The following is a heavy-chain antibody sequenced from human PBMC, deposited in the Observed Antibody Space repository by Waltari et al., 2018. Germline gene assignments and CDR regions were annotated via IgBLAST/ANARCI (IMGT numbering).Heavy chain of an antibody. V-gene: IGHV2-5*01. CDR1: GFSLSTSGVG. D-gene: IGHD3-10*01. J-gene: IGHJ4*02. CDR3: AHRLAVRGFGLGYFDY. Sequence: QITLKESGPTLVKPTQTLTLTCTFSGFSLSTSGVGVGWLRQPPGKALEWLALIYWNDDKRYSPSLKGRLTITKDTSKNQVVLTMTNMDPVDTATYYCAHRLAVRGFGLGYFDYWGQGTLVTVSS. CDR2: IYWNDDK.